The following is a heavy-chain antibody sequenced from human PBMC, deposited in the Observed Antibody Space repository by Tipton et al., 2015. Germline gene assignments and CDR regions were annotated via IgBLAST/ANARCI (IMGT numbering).Heavy chain of an antibody. CDR2: IYVSGIT. CDR3: ARDDHRSSWFSDH. V-gene: IGHV4-61*02. J-gene: IGHJ4*02. CDR1: GVSISSGGYY. Sequence: TLSLTCSVSGVSISSGGYYWSWIRQSAGKGLEWIGRIYVSGITNYNPSLKSRVIISVDTSKNQFSLKLNSVTAADTAVYYCARDDHRSSWFSDHWGQGTLVTVSS. D-gene: IGHD2-2*01.